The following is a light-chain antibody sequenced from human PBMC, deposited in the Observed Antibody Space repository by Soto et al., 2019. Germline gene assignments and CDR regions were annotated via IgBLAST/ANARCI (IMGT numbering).Light chain of an antibody. CDR2: GAS. J-gene: IGKJ1*01. CDR3: QHHHSYSQT. Sequence: DIQLTQSPPTLSASVGDRVTITCRASQSIRYYLAWYQQMPGKAPKLLIYGASSLQSGVPSRFSGSGSGTEFTLTISSLQPDDFATYFCQHHHSYSQTFVQGTKVEIK. CDR1: QSIRYY. V-gene: IGKV1-5*01.